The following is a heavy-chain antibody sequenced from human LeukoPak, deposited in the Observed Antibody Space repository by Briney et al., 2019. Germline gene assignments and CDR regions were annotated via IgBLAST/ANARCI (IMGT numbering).Heavy chain of an antibody. V-gene: IGHV3-21*01. D-gene: IGHD2-15*01. Sequence: GGSLRLSCAASGFTFSSYNVNWVRQAPGKGLEWVSSIRISSSYIYYADSVKGRFTISRDNAKNSLSLQMNCLRAEDTAVYYCARASCSGGSCYPDVWGQGTTVTVSS. J-gene: IGHJ6*02. CDR3: ARASCSGGSCYPDV. CDR1: GFTFSSYN. CDR2: IRISSSYI.